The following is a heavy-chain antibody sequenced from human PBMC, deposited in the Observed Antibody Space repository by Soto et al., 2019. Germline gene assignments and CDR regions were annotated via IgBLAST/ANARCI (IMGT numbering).Heavy chain of an antibody. CDR3: AKEAEVNTGWGLDH. V-gene: IGHV3-33*06. Sequence: QVHLVESGGGVVQPGRSLRLSCAASGFTFSYFAMHWVRQAPGKGLEWVAVVWHDGKKKYYADSVKGRLTISRDNSENMVYLQVNSLRAEDTAVYYCAKEAEVNTGWGLDHWGQGTLVTVSS. D-gene: IGHD6-19*01. J-gene: IGHJ4*02. CDR2: VWHDGKKK. CDR1: GFTFSYFA.